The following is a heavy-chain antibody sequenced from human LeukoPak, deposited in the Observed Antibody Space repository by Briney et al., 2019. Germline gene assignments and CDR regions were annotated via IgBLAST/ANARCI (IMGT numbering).Heavy chain of an antibody. Sequence: SETLSLTCTVSGGSVSSGGYYWSWIRQHPGKGLEWIGYIYNSGSTYYNPSLKSRVTISVDTSKNQFSLKLSSVTAADTAVYYCARGLYDSSGYLFDYWGQGTLVTVSS. V-gene: IGHV4-31*03. CDR2: IYNSGST. D-gene: IGHD3-22*01. CDR1: GGSVSSGGYY. J-gene: IGHJ4*02. CDR3: ARGLYDSSGYLFDY.